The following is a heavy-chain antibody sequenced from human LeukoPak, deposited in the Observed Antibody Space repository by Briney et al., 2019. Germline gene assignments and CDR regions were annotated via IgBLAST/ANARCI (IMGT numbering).Heavy chain of an antibody. V-gene: IGHV4-39*07. CDR1: GGSISSSSYY. Sequence: SETLSLTCTVSGGSISSSSYYWGWIRQPPGKGLEWIGRFYYSGSTYYNPSLKSRVTMSVDTSKNQFSLKLSSVTAADTAVYYCARSVRRLYGSGRSNWFDPWGQGTLVTVSS. D-gene: IGHD3-10*01. CDR2: FYYSGST. CDR3: ARSVRRLYGSGRSNWFDP. J-gene: IGHJ5*02.